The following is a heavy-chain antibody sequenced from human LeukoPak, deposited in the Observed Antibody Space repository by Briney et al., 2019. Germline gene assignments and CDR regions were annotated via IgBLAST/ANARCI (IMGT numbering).Heavy chain of an antibody. V-gene: IGHV4-4*07. Sequence: PSETLSLTCTVPPGYISSYYWTWIRQPAGKGLEWIGRIFTGSSYYNPSLRSRVTMSIDTSKNQFSLKLSSVTAADTAVYYCARVLKAGSGWYFDYWGQGTLVTVSS. D-gene: IGHD6-19*01. CDR2: IFTGSS. CDR1: PGYISSYY. CDR3: ARVLKAGSGWYFDY. J-gene: IGHJ4*02.